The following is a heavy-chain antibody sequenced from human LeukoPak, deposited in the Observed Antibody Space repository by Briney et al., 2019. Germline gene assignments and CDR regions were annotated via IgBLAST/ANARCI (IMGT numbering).Heavy chain of an antibody. D-gene: IGHD3-22*01. CDR3: ARDRAYYYDSSGHHDAFDI. V-gene: IGHV3-11*01. CDR1: GFTFSDYY. J-gene: IGHJ3*02. CDR2: ISSSGSTI. Sequence: GGSLRLSCAASGFTFSDYYMSWIRQAPGKGLEWVSYISSSGSTICYADSVKGRFTISRDNAKNSLYLQMNSLRAEDTAVYYCARDRAYYYDSSGHHDAFDIWGQGTMVTVSS.